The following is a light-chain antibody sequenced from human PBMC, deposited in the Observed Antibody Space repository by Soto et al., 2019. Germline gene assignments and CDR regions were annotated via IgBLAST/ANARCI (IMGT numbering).Light chain of an antibody. CDR2: EVS. CDR3: CSYASSTSYV. J-gene: IGLJ1*01. CDR1: SSDVGSYNL. Sequence: QSVLTQPASVSGCPGQSITISCTGTSSDVGSYNLVSWYQQHPGKAPKLMIYEVSKRPSGVSNRFSGSKSGNTASLTISGLQAEDEADYYCCSYASSTSYVFGTGTKVTVL. V-gene: IGLV2-23*02.